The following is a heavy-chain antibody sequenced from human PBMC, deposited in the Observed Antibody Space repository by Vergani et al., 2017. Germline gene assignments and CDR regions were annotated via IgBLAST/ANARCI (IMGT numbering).Heavy chain of an antibody. CDR3: ASGGHGSENGGALQL. J-gene: IGHJ3*01. CDR1: GYSITNYW. D-gene: IGHD3-10*01. Sequence: EVQLVQSGAEVEKPGESLKISCQGSGYSITNYWIAWVRQRPGKGLEWMGIIYPGDSEVKSNPTFRGQVIFSVDTSVNTAHLQWRSLQASDTATYFCASGGHGSENGGALQLWGQGTNITVSS. V-gene: IGHV5-51*03. CDR2: IYPGDSEV.